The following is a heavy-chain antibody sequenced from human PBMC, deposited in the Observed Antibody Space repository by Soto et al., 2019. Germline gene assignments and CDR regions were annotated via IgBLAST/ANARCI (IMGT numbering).Heavy chain of an antibody. J-gene: IGHJ4*02. Sequence: GGSLRLSCAASGFTFSSYAMHWVRQAPGKGLEWVAVISYDGSNNGGYTYYADSVKGRFTISRHNSKNTLYLQMNSLRPEDTAIYYCARLSPDYGDYSFDYWGQGTLVTVSS. V-gene: IGHV3-30*14. CDR2: ISYDGSNNGGYT. CDR1: GFTFSSYA. CDR3: ARLSPDYGDYSFDY. D-gene: IGHD4-17*01.